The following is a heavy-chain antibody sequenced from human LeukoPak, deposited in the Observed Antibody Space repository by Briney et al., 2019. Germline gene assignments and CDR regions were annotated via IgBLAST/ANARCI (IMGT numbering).Heavy chain of an antibody. CDR1: GYIFSAYY. J-gene: IGHJ4*02. V-gene: IGHV1-2*02. Sequence: ASVKVSCKASGYIFSAYYMHWVRQAPGQGPEWMGWINPNSGGTNYAQKFQGRVTMTRDTSISTAYMELSRLRSDDTAVYYCAREAGYGYSSSWSKYHFDYWGQGTLVTVSS. CDR3: AREAGYGYSSSWSKYHFDY. D-gene: IGHD6-13*01. CDR2: INPNSGGT.